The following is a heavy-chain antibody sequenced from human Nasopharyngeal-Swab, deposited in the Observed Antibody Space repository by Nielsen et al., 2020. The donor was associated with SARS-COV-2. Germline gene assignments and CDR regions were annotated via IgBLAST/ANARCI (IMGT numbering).Heavy chain of an antibody. V-gene: IGHV4-61*01. CDR2: IYYSGST. CDR1: GGSVSSGSYY. J-gene: IGHJ6*02. D-gene: IGHD6-13*01. Sequence: SEPLSLTCTVSGGSVSSGSYYWSWIRQPPGKGLEWIGYIYYSGSTNYNPSLKSRVTISVDTSKNQFSLKLSSVTAADTAVYYCARDYSSSWSNYYYYGMDVWGQGTTVTVSS. CDR3: ARDYSSSWSNYYYYGMDV.